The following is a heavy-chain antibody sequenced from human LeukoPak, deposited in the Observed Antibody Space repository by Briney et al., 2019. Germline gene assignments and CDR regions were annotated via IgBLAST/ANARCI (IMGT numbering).Heavy chain of an antibody. J-gene: IGHJ4*02. Sequence: PSETLSLTCSVSGGSISTYYWSWIRQPLGKGLEWIGNTYYTGSTNYNPSLKSRVAISVDTSKNQFSLKLSSVTAADTAVYYCARGPFNRFDYWGQGTLVTVSS. CDR2: TYYTGST. CDR3: ARGPFNRFDY. D-gene: IGHD1-14*01. V-gene: IGHV4-59*01. CDR1: GGSISTYY.